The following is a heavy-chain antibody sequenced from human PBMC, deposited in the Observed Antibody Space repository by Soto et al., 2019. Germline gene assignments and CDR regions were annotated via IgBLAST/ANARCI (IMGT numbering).Heavy chain of an antibody. Sequence: SETLSLTCTVSGGSISSGGYYWSWIRQHPGKGLEWIGYIYYSGSTYYNPSLKSQVTISGDTSKNQFSLRLTSVTAADTAVYYCARHPPYGPLDYWGQGTLVTVSS. CDR2: IYYSGST. D-gene: IGHD4-17*01. CDR3: ARHPPYGPLDY. V-gene: IGHV4-31*01. CDR1: GGSISSGGYY. J-gene: IGHJ4*02.